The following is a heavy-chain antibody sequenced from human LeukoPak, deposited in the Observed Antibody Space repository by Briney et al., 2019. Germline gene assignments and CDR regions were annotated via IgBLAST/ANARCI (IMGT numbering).Heavy chain of an antibody. D-gene: IGHD3-16*01. CDR3: ATHPPDYDYVWGSYNDY. J-gene: IGHJ4*02. Sequence: KSGGSLRLSCAASGFTFSSYSMNWVRQAPGKGLEWVSSISSSSSYIYYAGSVKGRFTISRDNAKNSLYLQMNSLRAEDTAVYYCATHPPDYDYVWGSYNDYWGQGTLVTVSS. CDR2: ISSSSSYI. V-gene: IGHV3-21*01. CDR1: GFTFSSYS.